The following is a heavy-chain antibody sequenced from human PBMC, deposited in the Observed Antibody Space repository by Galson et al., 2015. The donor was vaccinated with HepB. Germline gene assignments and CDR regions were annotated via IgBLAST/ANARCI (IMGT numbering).Heavy chain of an antibody. J-gene: IGHJ4*02. CDR2: IHAGNGNT. D-gene: IGHD6-19*01. Sequence: SVKVSCKASGYTFSSYDMHWVRQAPGQRLEWMGWIHAGNGNTKYSQKLQGRVTITRDTSANTAYMELSSLRSDDTAVYYCARVDTQWLVPRSFDYWGQGTLVTVSS. CDR3: ARVDTQWLVPRSFDY. CDR1: GYTFSSYD. V-gene: IGHV1-3*01.